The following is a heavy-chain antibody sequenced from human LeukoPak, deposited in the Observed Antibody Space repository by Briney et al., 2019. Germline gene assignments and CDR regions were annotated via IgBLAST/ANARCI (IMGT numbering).Heavy chain of an antibody. CDR2: ISNRDGSST. D-gene: IGHD1-26*01. CDR3: TTRVGGTPDY. Sequence: AGSLRLSCVASGISFCDYVMTWVRQAPGNGLEWLSAISNRDGSSTDYADSVKGRFTISRDNSRNTGYLQMNSVRAEDTALYYCTTRVGGTPDYWGLGTLVTVSS. J-gene: IGHJ4*02. CDR1: GISFCDYV. V-gene: IGHV3-23*01.